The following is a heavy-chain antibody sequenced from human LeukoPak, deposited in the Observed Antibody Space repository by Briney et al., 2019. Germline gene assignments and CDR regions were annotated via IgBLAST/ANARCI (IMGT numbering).Heavy chain of an antibody. CDR3: ASFQGITIFGVVIMDY. D-gene: IGHD3-3*01. V-gene: IGHV3-21*01. Sequence: GGSLRLSCAASGFTFSSYSMNWVRQAPGKGLEWVSSISSSSSYIYYADSVKGRFTISRDNAKNSLYLQMNSLRAEDTAVYYCASFQGITIFGVVIMDYWGQGTLVTVSS. J-gene: IGHJ4*02. CDR1: GFTFSSYS. CDR2: ISSSSSYI.